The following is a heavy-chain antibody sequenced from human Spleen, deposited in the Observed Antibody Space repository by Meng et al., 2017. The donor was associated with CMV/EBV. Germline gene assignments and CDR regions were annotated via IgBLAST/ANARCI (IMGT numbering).Heavy chain of an antibody. CDR3: ARHPGGNPLHRFDK. Sequence: SDDSINAGLYCWSWIRQHPGKGLEWIGYVYYDGSTHYNPSLRSRVTISIDTSKRQFHLRLTSVTGADTAVYYCARHPGGNPLHRFDKWGQGTLVTVSS. V-gene: IGHV4-31*02. J-gene: IGHJ4*02. D-gene: IGHD3-10*01. CDR2: VYYDGST. CDR1: DDSINAGLYC.